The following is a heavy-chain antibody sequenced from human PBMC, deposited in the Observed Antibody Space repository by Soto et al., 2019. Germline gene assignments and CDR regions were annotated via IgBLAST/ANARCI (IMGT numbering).Heavy chain of an antibody. CDR1: GGSISSYY. V-gene: IGHV4-59*01. J-gene: IGHJ6*03. CDR2: IYYSGST. D-gene: IGHD6-19*01. Sequence: QVQLQESGPGLVKPSETLSLTCTVSGGSISSYYWSWIRQPPGKGLEWIGYIYYSGSTNYNPSLKSRGTISVDTSKNQFSLKLSSVTAADTAVYYCARAGSGWSRAGYYYYMDVWGKGTTVTVSS. CDR3: ARAGSGWSRAGYYYYMDV.